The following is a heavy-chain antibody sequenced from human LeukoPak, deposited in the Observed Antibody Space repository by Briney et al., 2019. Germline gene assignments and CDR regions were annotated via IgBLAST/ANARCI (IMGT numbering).Heavy chain of an antibody. V-gene: IGHV4-4*07. CDR3: ASVVYSSGWYWYFDL. D-gene: IGHD6-19*01. CDR1: GGSISSYY. J-gene: IGHJ2*01. CDR2: IYASGST. Sequence: SETLSLTCTVSGGSISSYYWSWMRQPAGKGLEWIGRIYASGSTNYNPSLKSRVTMSVDTSKNQFSLKLSSVTAADTAVYYCASVVYSSGWYWYFDLWGRGTLVTVSS.